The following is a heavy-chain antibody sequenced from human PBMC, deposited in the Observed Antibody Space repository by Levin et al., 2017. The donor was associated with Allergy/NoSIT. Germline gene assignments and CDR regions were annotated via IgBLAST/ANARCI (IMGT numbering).Heavy chain of an antibody. Sequence: GASVKVSCKASGGTFSSDTIDWVRQAPGQGLEWMGRISPIISRTNYAQKFQGRLTISADTATTIAYMELSSLRSEDTAVYYCARLIGYSNGPEVFGMDVWGQGTTVTVSS. D-gene: IGHD3-9*01. CDR1: GGTFSSDT. CDR3: ARLIGYSNGPEVFGMDV. V-gene: IGHV1-69*02. CDR2: ISPIISRT. J-gene: IGHJ6*02.